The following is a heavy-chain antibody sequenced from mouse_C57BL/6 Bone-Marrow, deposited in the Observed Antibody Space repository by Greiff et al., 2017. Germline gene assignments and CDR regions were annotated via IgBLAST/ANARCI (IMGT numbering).Heavy chain of an antibody. V-gene: IGHV5-17*01. J-gene: IGHJ3*01. CDR1: GFTFSDYG. CDR3: ARYYYGG. Sequence: EVKLLQSGGGLVKPGGSLKLSCAASGFTFSDYGMHWVRQAPEKGLEWVAYISSGSSTIYYAETVKGRFTISRDNAKNTRFLQMDSLRSEDTAMYYCARYYYGGWGQGTLVTVSA. D-gene: IGHD1-1*01. CDR2: ISSGSSTI.